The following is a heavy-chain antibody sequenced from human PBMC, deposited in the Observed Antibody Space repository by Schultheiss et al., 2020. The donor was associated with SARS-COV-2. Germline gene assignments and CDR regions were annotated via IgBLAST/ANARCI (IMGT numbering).Heavy chain of an antibody. CDR3: AKDKSTVTTFSY. Sequence: GESLKISCAASGFTFSSYAMSWVRQAPGKGLEWVSAISGSGGSTYYADSVKGRFTISRDNSKNTLYLQMNSLRAEDTAVYYCAKDKSTVTTFSYLGQGTLVTVSS. CDR1: GFTFSSYA. J-gene: IGHJ4*02. V-gene: IGHV3-23*01. D-gene: IGHD4-11*01. CDR2: ISGSGGST.